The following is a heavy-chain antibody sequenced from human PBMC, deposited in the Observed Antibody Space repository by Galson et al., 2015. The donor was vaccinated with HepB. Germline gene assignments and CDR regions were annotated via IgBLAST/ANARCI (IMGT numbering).Heavy chain of an antibody. CDR2: MSYDGGNT. CDR1: GFTFSNYA. V-gene: IGHV3-30-3*01. CDR3: VRDRGCWSSPPDYDYCMDV. J-gene: IGHJ6*02. D-gene: IGHD2-15*01. Sequence: SLRLSCAASGFTFSNYAIHWVRQAPGKGLEWVALMSYDGGNTYYADSVKGRFTISRDNSKNTLFLQMNSLRTEDTAVYYCVRDRGCWSSPPDYDYCMDVWGQGSQDTVSS.